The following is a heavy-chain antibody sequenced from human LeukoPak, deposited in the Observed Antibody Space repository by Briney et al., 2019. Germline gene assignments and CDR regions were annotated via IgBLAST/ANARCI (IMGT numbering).Heavy chain of an antibody. V-gene: IGHV4-59*01. CDR1: GGSISSYY. D-gene: IGHD6-19*01. CDR2: IYYNGST. Sequence: SETLSLTCTVSGGSISSYYWSCIRQPPGKGLEWIGYIYYNGSTNYNPSLKSRVTISVDTSKNQFSLKLSSVTAADTAVYYCARGIAVAALNWFDPWGQGTLVTVSS. J-gene: IGHJ5*02. CDR3: ARGIAVAALNWFDP.